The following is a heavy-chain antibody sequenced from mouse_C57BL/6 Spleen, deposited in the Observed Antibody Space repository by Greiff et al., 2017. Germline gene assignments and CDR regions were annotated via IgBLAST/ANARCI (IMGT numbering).Heavy chain of an antibody. CDR2: INPYNGGT. V-gene: IGHV1-19*01. CDR1: GYTFTDYY. Sequence: EVQLQQSGPVLVKPGASVKMSCKASGYTFTDYYMNWVKQSHGKSLELIGVINPYNGGTSYNQKFKGKATLTVDKSSSTASMELNRLTSEDSAVYYCARRVYDGYYGGFDYWGQGTTLTVSS. CDR3: ARRVYDGYYGGFDY. D-gene: IGHD2-3*01. J-gene: IGHJ2*01.